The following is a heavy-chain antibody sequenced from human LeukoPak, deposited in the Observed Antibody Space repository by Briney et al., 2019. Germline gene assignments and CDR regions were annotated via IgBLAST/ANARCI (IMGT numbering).Heavy chain of an antibody. D-gene: IGHD6-13*01. V-gene: IGHV4-34*01. CDR3: ARVLNVAAAGDY. J-gene: IGHJ4*02. CDR2: INHSGST. Sequence: SETLSLTCAVYGGSFSGYYLSWIRQPPGKGLEWIGEINHSGSTNYNPSLKSRVTISVDTSKNQFSLKLSSVTAADTAVYYCARVLNVAAAGDYWGQGTLVTVSS. CDR1: GGSFSGYY.